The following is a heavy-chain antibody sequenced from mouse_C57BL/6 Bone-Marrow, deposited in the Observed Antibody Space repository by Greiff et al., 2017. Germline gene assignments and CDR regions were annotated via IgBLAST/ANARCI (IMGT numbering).Heavy chain of an antibody. V-gene: IGHV5-15*01. CDR2: ISNLAYSI. CDR1: GFTFSDYG. Sequence: DVQLQESGGGLVQPGGSLKLSCAASGFTFSDYGMAWVRQAPRKGPEWVAFISNLAYSIYYADTVTGRFTISRENAKNTLYLEMSSLRSEDTAMYYCARQGDYDEEAWFAYWGQGTLVTVSA. D-gene: IGHD2-4*01. J-gene: IGHJ3*01. CDR3: ARQGDYDEEAWFAY.